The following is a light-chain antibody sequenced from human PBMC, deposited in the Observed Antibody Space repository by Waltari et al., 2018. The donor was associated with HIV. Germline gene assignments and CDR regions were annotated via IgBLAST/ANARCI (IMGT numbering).Light chain of an antibody. CDR1: SSDGGSYNL. CDR2: EVS. V-gene: IGLV2-23*02. J-gene: IGLJ1*01. CDR3: CSYAGSSTYV. Sequence: QSALTQPASVSGSPGQSITISCPGTSSDGGSYNLFSWYQQHPGKAPKLMIYEVSKRPSGVSNRFSGSKSGNTASLTISGLQAEDEADYYCCSYAGSSTYVFGTGTKVTVL.